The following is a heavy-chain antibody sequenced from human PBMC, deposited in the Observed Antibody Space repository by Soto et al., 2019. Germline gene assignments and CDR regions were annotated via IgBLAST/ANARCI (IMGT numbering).Heavy chain of an antibody. Sequence: GSLRLSCAASGFTFSSYSMNWVRQAPGKGLEWVSSISSSSSYIYYADSVKGRFTISRDNAKNSLYLQMDSLRAEDTAVYYCARESGYSYGSPVDYWGQGTLVTVSS. J-gene: IGHJ4*02. V-gene: IGHV3-21*01. CDR1: GFTFSSYS. D-gene: IGHD5-18*01. CDR3: ARESGYSYGSPVDY. CDR2: ISSSSSYI.